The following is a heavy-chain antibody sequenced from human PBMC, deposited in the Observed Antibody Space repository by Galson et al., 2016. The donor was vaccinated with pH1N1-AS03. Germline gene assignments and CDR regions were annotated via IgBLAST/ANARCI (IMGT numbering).Heavy chain of an antibody. Sequence: SLRLSCAASLFTFSNYNMQWVRQAPGKGLEWVSSITSSGSSIYYADSVKGRFTISRDNAKNSLYLQMNSLRAEDTAMYYCARGRSSDSSAYYSGDAFDIWGQGTMVTVSS. CDR3: ARGRSSDSSAYYSGDAFDI. J-gene: IGHJ3*02. D-gene: IGHD3-22*01. CDR1: LFTFSNYN. CDR2: ITSSGSSI. V-gene: IGHV3-21*04.